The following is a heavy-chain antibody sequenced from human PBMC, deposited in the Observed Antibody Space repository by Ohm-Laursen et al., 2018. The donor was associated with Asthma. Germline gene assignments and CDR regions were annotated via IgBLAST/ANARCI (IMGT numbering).Heavy chain of an antibody. CDR2: ISYDGSNK. Sequence: SLRLSCAASGFTFRGYGMHWVRQAPGKGLEWVAVISYDGSNKYYADSVKGRFTISRDNSKNTLYLQMNSLRAEDTAVYYCAKDDRIPGNFDYWGQGTLVTVSS. J-gene: IGHJ4*02. V-gene: IGHV3-30*18. CDR3: AKDDRIPGNFDY. CDR1: GFTFRGYG. D-gene: IGHD3-16*02.